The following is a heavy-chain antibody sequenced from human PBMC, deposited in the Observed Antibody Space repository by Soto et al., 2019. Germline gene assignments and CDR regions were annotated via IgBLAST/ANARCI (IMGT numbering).Heavy chain of an antibody. J-gene: IGHJ4*02. Sequence: EVQLVESGGGSVQPGRSLRLSCAASGFSFDDYGMHWVRQGPGKGLEWVSGISWNSGDIYYADSVECRFTISRDNAKRALYLQMNRLRTEYTAFYYCAKDNYLERDGPFDYWGQGSLVTVSS. CDR3: AKDNYLERDGPFDY. V-gene: IGHV3-9*01. CDR1: GFSFDDYG. D-gene: IGHD3-10*01. CDR2: ISWNSGDI.